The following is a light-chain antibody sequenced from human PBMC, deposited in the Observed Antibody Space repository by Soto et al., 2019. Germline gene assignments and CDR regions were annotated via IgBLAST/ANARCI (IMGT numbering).Light chain of an antibody. CDR2: KAS. V-gene: IGKV1-5*03. Sequence: DIQMTQSPSPLSASVGDRVTITCRASQTISTYLNWYQQKPGKAPKLLIYKASSLESGVPSRFSGGGIGTEFSLSISSLQPDDFATYYCQQYSTYPYIFGQGTKVDI. J-gene: IGKJ2*01. CDR1: QTISTY. CDR3: QQYSTYPYI.